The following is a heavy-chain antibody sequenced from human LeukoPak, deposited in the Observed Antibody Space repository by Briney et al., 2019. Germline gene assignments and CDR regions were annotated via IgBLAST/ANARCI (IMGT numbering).Heavy chain of an antibody. CDR3: ARGPPLDIVVVVAATRSEDAFDI. CDR2: INHSGST. D-gene: IGHD2-15*01. Sequence: SETLSLTCAVYGGSFSGYYWNWIRQPPGKGLEWIGEINHSGSTNYNPSLKSRVTISVDTSKNQFSLKLSSVTAADTAVYYCARGPPLDIVVVVAATRSEDAFDIWGQGTMVTVSS. CDR1: GGSFSGYY. V-gene: IGHV4-34*01. J-gene: IGHJ3*02.